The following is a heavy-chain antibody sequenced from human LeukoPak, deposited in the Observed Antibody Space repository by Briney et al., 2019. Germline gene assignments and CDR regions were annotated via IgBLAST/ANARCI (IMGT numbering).Heavy chain of an antibody. Sequence: GGSLRLSCAASGFTFSSYTMNWVRQAPGKGLEWVSSISRSSTYIYYADSVKGRFTISRDNAQNSLYLQMNSLRAEDTAVYYCARDLKVTGTDGAYHYYGMDVWGHGTTVAVSS. CDR1: GFTFSSYT. CDR2: ISRSSTYI. J-gene: IGHJ6*02. CDR3: ARDLKVTGTDGAYHYYGMDV. V-gene: IGHV3-21*03. D-gene: IGHD2-21*02.